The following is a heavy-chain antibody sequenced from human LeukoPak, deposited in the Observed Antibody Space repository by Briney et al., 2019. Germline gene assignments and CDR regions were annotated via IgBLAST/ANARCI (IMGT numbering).Heavy chain of an antibody. V-gene: IGHV3-48*04. J-gene: IGHJ6*02. D-gene: IGHD3-10*01. CDR2: ISSSSSTI. Sequence: GGSLRLSCAASGFTFSSYSMNWVRQAPGKGLEWVSYISSSSSTIYYADSVKGRFTISRDNAKNSLYLQMNSLRAEDTAVYYCARESGMVRGVDYYYYGMDVWGQGTTVTVSS. CDR1: GFTFSSYS. CDR3: ARESGMVRGVDYYYYGMDV.